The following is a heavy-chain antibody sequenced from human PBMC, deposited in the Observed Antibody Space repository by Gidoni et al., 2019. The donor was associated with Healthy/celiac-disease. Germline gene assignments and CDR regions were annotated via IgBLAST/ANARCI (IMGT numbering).Heavy chain of an antibody. J-gene: IGHJ6*04. CDR1: GGTFSSYA. V-gene: IGHV1-69*01. CDR2: IIPIFGTT. D-gene: IGHD6-6*01. CDR3: ARDRIAARPYYYYGMDV. Sequence: QVQLVQSGAEVKKPGSLAKVSCQAAGGTFSSYALSWVLQAPGQGLEWMEGIIPIFGTTNYAQKCKGRVTITADESTGTAYMELSSLGSEDTAVYYCARDRIAARPYYYYGMDVWGKGTTVTVSS.